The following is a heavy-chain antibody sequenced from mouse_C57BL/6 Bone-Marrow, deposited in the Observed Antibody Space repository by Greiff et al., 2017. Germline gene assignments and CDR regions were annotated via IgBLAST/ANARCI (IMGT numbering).Heavy chain of an antibody. J-gene: IGHJ4*01. V-gene: IGHV1-59*01. CDR2: IDPSDSYT. D-gene: IGHD3-1*01. CDR3: ARILGYAMDY. CDR1: GYTFTSYW. Sequence: QVQLQQPGAELVRPGTSVKLSCKASGYTFTSYWMHWVKQRPGQGLEWIGVIDPSDSYTNYNQKFKGKATLTVDTSSSTAYMQRSSLTSEDSAVYYCARILGYAMDYWGQGTSVTVSS.